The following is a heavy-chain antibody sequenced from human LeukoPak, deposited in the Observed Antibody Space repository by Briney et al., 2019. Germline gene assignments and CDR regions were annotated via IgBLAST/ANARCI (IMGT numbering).Heavy chain of an antibody. J-gene: IGHJ4*02. CDR2: IYYSRST. V-gene: IGHV4-39*01. CDR1: GGSISSGGYY. Sequence: SQTLSLTCTVSGGSISSGGYYWSWIRQPPGKGLEWIESIYYSRSTYYNPSLKSRVTISVDTSKNQFSLKLSSVTAADTAVYYCAGGNWGDFWSGYPGYFDYWGQGTLVTVSS. D-gene: IGHD3-3*01. CDR3: AGGNWGDFWSGYPGYFDY.